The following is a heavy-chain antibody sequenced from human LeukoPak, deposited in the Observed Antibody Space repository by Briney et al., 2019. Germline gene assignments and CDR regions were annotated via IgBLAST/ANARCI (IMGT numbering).Heavy chain of an antibody. D-gene: IGHD3-16*01. CDR2: IYTSGST. V-gene: IGHV4-4*07. CDR1: GGSISSYY. J-gene: IGHJ5*02. CDR3: GFDP. Sequence: KPSETLSLTCTVSGGSISSYYWSWIRQPAGKGLEWIGRIYTSGSTNYNPSLKSRVTISVDTSKNQFSLKLTSVTAADCARGHYGFDPWGQGTLVTVSS.